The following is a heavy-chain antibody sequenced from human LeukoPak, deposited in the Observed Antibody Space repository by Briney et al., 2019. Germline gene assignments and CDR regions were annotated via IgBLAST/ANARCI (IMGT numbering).Heavy chain of an antibody. CDR1: GDSISSSTW. V-gene: IGHV4-4*02. J-gene: IGHJ3*02. Sequence: PSETLSLTCVVTGDSISSSTWWSWVRQPPGKGLEWIGQIYHSGSTNNNPSLKSRVTISVDKSKNQFSLKLRSVTAADTAVYYCARFTSSSSPAFDIWGQGTMVTVSS. CDR2: IYHSGST. D-gene: IGHD6-6*01. CDR3: ARFTSSSSPAFDI.